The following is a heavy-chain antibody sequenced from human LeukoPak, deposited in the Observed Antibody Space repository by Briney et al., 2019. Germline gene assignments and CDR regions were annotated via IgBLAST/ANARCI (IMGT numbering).Heavy chain of an antibody. D-gene: IGHD2-2*01. V-gene: IGHV4-28*05. Sequence: PSETLSLTCTVSGYSISSDNWWGWIRPPPGEGLEWIGYIYYSGDIYYNPSLKSRVTMSVDTSRNQFSLKLSSVTAVDTAVYFCARKPAARGWFDPWGQGTLVTASS. J-gene: IGHJ5*02. CDR2: IYYSGDI. CDR1: GYSISSDNW. CDR3: ARKPAARGWFDP.